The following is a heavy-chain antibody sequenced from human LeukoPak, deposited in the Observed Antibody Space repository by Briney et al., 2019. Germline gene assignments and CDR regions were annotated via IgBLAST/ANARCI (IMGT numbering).Heavy chain of an antibody. D-gene: IGHD3-9*01. V-gene: IGHV3-30*02. CDR1: GFTFDDYA. CDR3: AKDRGSRNEILTGRPRASMDFDY. Sequence: PGRSLRLSCAASGFTFDDYAMHWVRQAPGKGLEWVTFIRYDGSTKHYADSVKGRFTISRDNSKNTLYLQVNSLRVEDTAVYYCAKDRGSRNEILTGRPRASMDFDYWGQGTLVTVSS. CDR2: IRYDGSTK. J-gene: IGHJ4*02.